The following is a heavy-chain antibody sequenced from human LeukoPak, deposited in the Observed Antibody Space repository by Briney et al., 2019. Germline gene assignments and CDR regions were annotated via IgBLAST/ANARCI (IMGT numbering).Heavy chain of an antibody. CDR3: AKDRGAYSSFPNWFDP. CDR1: GFTFSSYA. J-gene: IGHJ5*02. Sequence: GGSLRLSCAASGFTFSSYAMSWVRQAPGKGLEWVSAISGSGGSTYYADSVKGRFTISRDNSKNTLYLQMNSLRAEDTAVYYCAKDRGAYSSFPNWFDPWGQGTLVTVSS. D-gene: IGHD6-6*01. V-gene: IGHV3-23*01. CDR2: ISGSGGST.